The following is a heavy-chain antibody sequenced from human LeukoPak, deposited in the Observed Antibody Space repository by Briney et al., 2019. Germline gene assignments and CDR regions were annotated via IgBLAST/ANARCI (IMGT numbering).Heavy chain of an antibody. V-gene: IGHV3-48*04. CDR1: GFTFSDYS. Sequence: PGGSLRLSCAASGFTFSDYSMNWVRQAPGKGLEWLSFIGGRGSTVYYADSVKGRFTISRDNAKRSLYLQMNSLRVEDTALYYCARGRWLDYWGQGTLVTVSS. J-gene: IGHJ4*02. D-gene: IGHD6-13*01. CDR2: IGGRGSTV. CDR3: ARGRWLDY.